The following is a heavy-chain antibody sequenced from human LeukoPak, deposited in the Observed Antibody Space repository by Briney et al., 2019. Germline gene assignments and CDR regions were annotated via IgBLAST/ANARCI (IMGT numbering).Heavy chain of an antibody. CDR1: VFTFSDYS. V-gene: IGHV3-48*01. CDR2: LSSSTSTI. J-gene: IGHJ4*02. Sequence: GRSLRLSCAASVFTFSDYSMNWVRQAPGKGLEWVSFLSSSTSTIYYADSVKGRFTISRDNAQNSVYLQMNSLRAEDTAVYYCARETRRGTNFDYWGQGTQVTVPS. CDR3: ARETRRGTNFDY.